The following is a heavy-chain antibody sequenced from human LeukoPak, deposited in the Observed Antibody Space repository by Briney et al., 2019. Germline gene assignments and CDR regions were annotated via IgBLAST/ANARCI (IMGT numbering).Heavy chain of an antibody. D-gene: IGHD5-12*01. CDR3: ARGVATNRYYFDY. J-gene: IGHJ4*02. CDR1: GYTFTSYA. CDR2: INAGNGNT. V-gene: IGHV1-3*01. Sequence: VSVKVSCKASGYTFTSYAMHWVRQAPGQRLEWMGWINAGNGNTKYSQKFQGRVTITRDTSASTAYMELSSLGSEDTAVYSCARGVATNRYYFDYWGQGTLVTVSS.